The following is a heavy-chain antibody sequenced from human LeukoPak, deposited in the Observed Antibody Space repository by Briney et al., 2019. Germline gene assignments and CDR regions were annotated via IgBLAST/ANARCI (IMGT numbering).Heavy chain of an antibody. CDR2: IRDNGSTR. D-gene: IGHD3-16*01. J-gene: IGHJ4*02. CDR3: AKVPHSWGLFDS. CDR1: GFTFSSYA. V-gene: IGHV3-30*01. Sequence: PGRSLRLSCAASGFTFSSYAMHWVRQAPGKGLEWVAFIRDNGSTRYYADSVKGRFTVSRDTSKNTLYLQMDSLRTEDTAVYYCAKVPHSWGLFDSWGQGTLVTVSS.